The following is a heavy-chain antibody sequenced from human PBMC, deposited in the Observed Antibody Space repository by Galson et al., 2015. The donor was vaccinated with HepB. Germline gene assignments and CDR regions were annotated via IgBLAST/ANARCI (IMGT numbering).Heavy chain of an antibody. CDR1: GGSFSGYY. D-gene: IGHD6-6*01. CDR2: INHSGST. V-gene: IGHV4-34*01. J-gene: IGHJ6*02. Sequence: LSLTCAVYGGSFSGYYWSWIRQPPGKGLEWIGEINHSGSTNYNPSLKSRVTISVDTSKNQFSLKLSSVTAADTAVYYCAGIAARYYYYYYGMDVWGQGTTVTVSS. CDR3: AGIAARYYYYYYGMDV.